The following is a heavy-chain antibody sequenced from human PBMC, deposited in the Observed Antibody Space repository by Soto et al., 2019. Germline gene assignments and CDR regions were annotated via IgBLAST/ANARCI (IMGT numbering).Heavy chain of an antibody. V-gene: IGHV1-69*13. J-gene: IGHJ4*02. CDR3: ARGRYSSGWYGSFDY. D-gene: IGHD6-19*01. Sequence: SVKVSCKASGGTFSSYAISWVRQAPGQGLEWMGGIIPIFGTANYAQKFQGRVTITADESTSTAYMELSSLRSEDTAGYCCARGRYSSGWYGSFDYWGQGTLVTVSS. CDR1: GGTFSSYA. CDR2: IIPIFGTA.